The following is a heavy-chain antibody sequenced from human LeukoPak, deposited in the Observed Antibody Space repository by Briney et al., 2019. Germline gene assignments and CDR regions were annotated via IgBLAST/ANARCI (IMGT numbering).Heavy chain of an antibody. CDR1: GYTFTSYA. CDR3: ARLGYSSSWYYYYYYGMDV. CDR2: INAGNGNT. Sequence: ASVKVSCKASGYTFTSYAMNWVRQAPGQRLEWMGWINAGNGNTKYSQKFQGRVTITRDTSASTTYMELSSLRSEDTAVYYCARLGYSSSWYYYYYYGMDVWGQGTTVTVSS. D-gene: IGHD6-13*01. J-gene: IGHJ6*02. V-gene: IGHV1-3*01.